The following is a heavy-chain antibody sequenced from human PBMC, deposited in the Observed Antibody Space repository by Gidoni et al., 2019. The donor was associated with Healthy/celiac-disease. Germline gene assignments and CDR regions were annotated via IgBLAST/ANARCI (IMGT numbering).Heavy chain of an antibody. CDR1: GFIFSSYA. D-gene: IGHD3-10*01. Sequence: EVPLLESGGGLVPSGGSLTLFCAASGFIFSSYAISWGRQAPGKGLEWVSAISGSGGSTYYADSVKGRFTISRDNAKNTLYLQMNSLRAEDTAVYYCAKVDSYYYGSGHLAYGMDVWGQGTTVTVSS. CDR2: ISGSGGST. CDR3: AKVDSYYYGSGHLAYGMDV. V-gene: IGHV3-23*01. J-gene: IGHJ6*02.